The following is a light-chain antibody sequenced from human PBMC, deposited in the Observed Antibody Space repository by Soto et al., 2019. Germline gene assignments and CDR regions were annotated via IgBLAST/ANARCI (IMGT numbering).Light chain of an antibody. V-gene: IGKV1-39*01. J-gene: IGKJ1*01. CDR2: AAS. CDR1: QTISIY. CDR3: QQSYSTPRT. Sequence: DIQMTQSPSSLSASVVDRVTITCRASQTISIYLNWYQQKPGKAPKLLIYAASSLQSGVPSRFSGSGSGTDFTLTISSLQPEDFATYSCQQSYSTPRTFGQGTKVDIK.